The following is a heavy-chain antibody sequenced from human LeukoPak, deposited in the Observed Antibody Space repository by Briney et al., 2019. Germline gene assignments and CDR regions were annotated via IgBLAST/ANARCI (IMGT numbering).Heavy chain of an antibody. CDR2: INPNSGGT. CDR3: ARYYSSGWYVGFDY. Sequence: ASVKVSCKASGYTFTGYYMHWVRQAPGQGLEWMGWINPNSGGTNYAQKFQGRVTMTRDTSISTAYMELSRLRSDDTAVDYCARYYSSGWYVGFDYWGQGTLVTVSS. CDR1: GYTFTGYY. V-gene: IGHV1-2*02. D-gene: IGHD6-19*01. J-gene: IGHJ4*02.